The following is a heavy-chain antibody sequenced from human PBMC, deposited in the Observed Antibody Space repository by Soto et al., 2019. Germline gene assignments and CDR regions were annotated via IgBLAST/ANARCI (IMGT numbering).Heavy chain of an antibody. CDR1: GGSISSYY. V-gene: IGHV4-59*01. J-gene: IGHJ4*02. CDR2: IYYSGST. CDR3: ARAVTSGGGWYDY. Sequence: PSETLSLTCTVSGGSISSYYWSWIRQPPGKGLEWIGYIYYSGSTNYNPSLKSRVTISVDTSKNQFSLKLSSVTAAYTAVYYCARAVTSGGGWYDYWGQGTLVTVSS. D-gene: IGHD6-19*01.